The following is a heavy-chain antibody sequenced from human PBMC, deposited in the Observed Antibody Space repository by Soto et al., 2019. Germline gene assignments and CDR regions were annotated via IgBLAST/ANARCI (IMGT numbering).Heavy chain of an antibody. Sequence: QITLKESGPTLVKPTQTLTLTCTFSGLSLSSIGEGVSWIRQPPGKGLEWLAFIHWNDDERYSPSLKNRLTLDKDTSKRQVVLTMTNMDPVDTATYYGAHSLYNGRFDPWGQGTLVTVSS. CDR3: AHSLYNGRFDP. J-gene: IGHJ5*02. CDR2: IHWNDDE. V-gene: IGHV2-5*01. D-gene: IGHD1-1*01. CDR1: GLSLSSIGEG.